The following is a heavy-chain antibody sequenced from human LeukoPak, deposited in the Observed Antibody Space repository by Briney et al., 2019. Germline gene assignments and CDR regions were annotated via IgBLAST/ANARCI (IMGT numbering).Heavy chain of an antibody. CDR2: IKSKTDGGTT. J-gene: IGHJ4*02. D-gene: IGHD3-10*01. Sequence: GGSLGLSCAASGFTFSNAWMSWVRQAPGKGLEWVGRIKSKTDGGTTDYAAPVKGRFTISRDDSKNTLYLQMNSLKTEDTAVYYCTTGITMVRGVIHLIDYWGQGTLSPSPQ. CDR3: TTGITMVRGVIHLIDY. V-gene: IGHV3-15*01. CDR1: GFTFSNAW.